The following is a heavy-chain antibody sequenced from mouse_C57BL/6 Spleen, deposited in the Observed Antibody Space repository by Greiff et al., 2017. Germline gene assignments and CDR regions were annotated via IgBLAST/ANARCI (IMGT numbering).Heavy chain of an antibody. CDR3: ARANGYDAAWFAY. V-gene: IGHV1-78*01. CDR1: GYTFTDHT. CDR2: IYPRDGST. D-gene: IGHD2-2*01. J-gene: IGHJ3*01. Sequence: VQLQQSDAELVKPGASVKISCKASGYTFTDHTIHWMKQRPEQGLEWIGYIYPRDGSTKYNEKFKGKATLAADKSSSTAYMQLNSLTSEDSAVYFCARANGYDAAWFAYWGQGTLVTVSA.